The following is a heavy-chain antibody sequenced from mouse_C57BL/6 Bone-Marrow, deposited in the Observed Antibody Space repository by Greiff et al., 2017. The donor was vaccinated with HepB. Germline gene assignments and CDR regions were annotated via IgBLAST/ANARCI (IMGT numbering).Heavy chain of an antibody. D-gene: IGHD1-1*01. CDR1: GYTFTDYY. CDR2: IKPYNGGT. V-gene: IGHV1-19*01. J-gene: IGHJ2*01. Sequence: EVQLQQSGPVLVKPGASVKMSCKATGYTFTDYYMNWVKQSHGKSIVWIGVIKPYNGGTSYNQKFKGKATLTVDKSSSTAYMELNWLTSEDSAVYYGARGVALYYFDYWGQGTTLTVSS. CDR3: ARGVALYYFDY.